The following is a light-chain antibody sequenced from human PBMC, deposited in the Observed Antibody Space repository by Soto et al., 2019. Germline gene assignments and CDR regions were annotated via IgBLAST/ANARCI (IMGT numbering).Light chain of an antibody. V-gene: IGLV2-11*01. CDR1: SSDVGGYNF. CDR3: CSYAGSYNWV. CDR2: DVS. J-gene: IGLJ1*01. Sequence: QSALTQPRSVSGSPGQSVTISCTGTSSDVGGYNFVSWCQQHPGKAPKLMIYDVSKRPSGVPDRFSGSKSGNTASLTISGLQAEDEADYYCCSYAGSYNWVFGTGTKLTVL.